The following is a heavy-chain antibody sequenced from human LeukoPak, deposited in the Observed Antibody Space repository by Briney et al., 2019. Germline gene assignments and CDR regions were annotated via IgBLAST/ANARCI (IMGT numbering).Heavy chain of an antibody. Sequence: GGSLRLSCAASGFTFSTYAMSWVRQAPGKGLDWVSGISASSDSTYYADSVKGRFTISRDNSNNTLYLQMNSLRAEDTAVYYCAKLGGHPLHNYYVGVWGKGTTVAVSS. CDR1: GFTFSTYA. CDR3: AKLGGHPLHNYYVGV. J-gene: IGHJ6*03. CDR2: ISASSDST. V-gene: IGHV3-23*01. D-gene: IGHD3-16*01.